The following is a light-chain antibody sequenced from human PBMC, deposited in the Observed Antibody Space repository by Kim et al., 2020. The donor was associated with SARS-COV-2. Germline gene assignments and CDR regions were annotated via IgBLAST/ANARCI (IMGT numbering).Light chain of an antibody. Sequence: LAPGERAPLSCRASQGVSTFLAWYQQKPGQAPRLLIHDASNRANGIPARFSGSGSGTDFTLTISSLEPGDFAVYYCQQRISWPFTFGPGTKVDIK. CDR3: QQRISWPFT. CDR1: QGVSTF. J-gene: IGKJ3*01. V-gene: IGKV3-11*01. CDR2: DAS.